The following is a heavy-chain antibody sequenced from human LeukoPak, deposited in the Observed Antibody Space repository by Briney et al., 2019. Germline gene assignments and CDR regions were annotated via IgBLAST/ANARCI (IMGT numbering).Heavy chain of an antibody. V-gene: IGHV1-24*01. CDR1: GYRLNELS. CDR3: ATNTYNGYAIDS. CDR2: FDPAEGKT. J-gene: IGHJ4*02. Sequence: ASVKVSCKASGYRLNELSIHWVRQGPGKGLEWMGGFDPAEGKTIYAQKLQGRVSMTEDTSTDTAFMELRSLRSEDTAVYYCATNTYNGYAIDSWGQGTLITVSS. D-gene: IGHD5-12*01.